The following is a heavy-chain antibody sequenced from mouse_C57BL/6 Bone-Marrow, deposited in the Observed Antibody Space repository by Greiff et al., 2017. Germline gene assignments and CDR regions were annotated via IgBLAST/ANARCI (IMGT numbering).Heavy chain of an antibody. CDR3: ARGEDGYYDWYFDV. D-gene: IGHD2-3*01. J-gene: IGHJ1*03. CDR2: IYPGSGST. Sequence: VQLQQPGAELVKPGASVKMSCKASGYTFTSYWITWVKQRPGQGLEWIGDIYPGSGSTNYNEKFKSKATLTVDTSSSTAYMQLSSLTSEDSAVYYCARGEDGYYDWYFDVWGTGTTVTVSS. CDR1: GYTFTSYW. V-gene: IGHV1-55*01.